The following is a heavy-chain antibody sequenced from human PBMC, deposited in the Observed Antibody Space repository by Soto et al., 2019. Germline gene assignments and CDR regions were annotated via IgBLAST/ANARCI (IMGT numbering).Heavy chain of an antibody. D-gene: IGHD1-26*01. J-gene: IGHJ4*02. V-gene: IGHV4-34*01. CDR1: GGSFSGYY. Sequence: SETLSLTCAVYGGSFSGYYWSWIRQPPGKGLEWIGEINHSGSTNYIPSLKSRVTISVDTSKNQFSLKLSSVTAADTAVYYCARVSGSYDLNLDYWGQGTLVTVSS. CDR2: INHSGST. CDR3: ARVSGSYDLNLDY.